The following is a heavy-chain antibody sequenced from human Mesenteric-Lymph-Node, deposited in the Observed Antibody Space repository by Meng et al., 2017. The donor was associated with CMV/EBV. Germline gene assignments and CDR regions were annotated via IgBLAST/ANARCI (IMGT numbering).Heavy chain of an antibody. CDR2: IYPADSDT. CDR1: GYSFTNYW. CDR3: ARRGYGSGSPSFDY. J-gene: IGHJ4*02. D-gene: IGHD3-10*01. Sequence: GGSLRLSCEGSGYSFTNYWIAWVRQMPGKGLEWMGIIYPADSDTRNSPSLQGQVTISADKSITTAYLQWSSLKASDTAMYYCARRGYGSGSPSFDYWGQGTLVTVSS. V-gene: IGHV5-51*01.